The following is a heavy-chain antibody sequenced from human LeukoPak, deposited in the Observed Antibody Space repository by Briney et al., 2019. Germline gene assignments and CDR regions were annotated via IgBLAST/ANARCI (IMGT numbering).Heavy chain of an antibody. CDR3: AREPYCGSTCCFHMDV. CDR1: GGSISAYY. D-gene: IGHD2-2*01. V-gene: IGHV4-4*07. Sequence: SETLSLTCTVSGGSISAYYWTWIRQPAGEGLEWIGRTYMSGNTHYNPSLKSRVTMSVDTSKNQFSLQLSSVTAADTAVYYCAREPYCGSTCCFHMDVWGKGATVTVSS. CDR2: TYMSGNT. J-gene: IGHJ6*03.